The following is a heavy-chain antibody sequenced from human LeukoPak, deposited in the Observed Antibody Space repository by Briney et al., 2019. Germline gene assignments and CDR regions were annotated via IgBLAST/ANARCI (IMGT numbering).Heavy chain of an antibody. Sequence: SETLSLTCAVYGGSFSGYYWSWIRQPPGKGLEWIGEIKYSGSTNYNPSLKSRVTISVDTSKTQFSLKLSSVTAADTAVYYCVRGGQLNDWGQGTLVTVSS. D-gene: IGHD6-13*01. V-gene: IGHV4-34*01. CDR1: GGSFSGYY. J-gene: IGHJ4*02. CDR3: VRGGQLND. CDR2: IKYSGST.